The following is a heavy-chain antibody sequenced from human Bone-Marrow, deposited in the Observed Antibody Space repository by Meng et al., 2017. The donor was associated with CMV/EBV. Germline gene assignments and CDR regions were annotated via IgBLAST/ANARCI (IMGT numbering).Heavy chain of an antibody. J-gene: IGHJ6*01. Sequence: GGSLRLSCAASGFTFDDYTMHWVRQAPGKGLEWVSLISWDGGSTYYADSVKGRFTISRDNSKNSLYLQMNSLRTEDTALYYCAKDSAPRSRDRFYYYGMDVWGQGTTVTVYS. D-gene: IGHD2-15*01. CDR3: AKDSAPRSRDRFYYYGMDV. V-gene: IGHV3-43*01. CDR1: GFTFDDYT. CDR2: ISWDGGST.